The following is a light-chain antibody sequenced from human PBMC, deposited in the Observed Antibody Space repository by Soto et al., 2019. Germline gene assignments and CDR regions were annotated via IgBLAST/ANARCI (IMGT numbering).Light chain of an antibody. CDR1: SSDVGGYNR. Sequence: QSLLTQPPSVSGSPGQSVTISCTGTSSDVGGYNRVSWYQQPPGTAPKLVIYEVIHRPSGVPARFSGSKSGNTASLTISGLQAEDEADYYCYSYTSSSTYVFGTGTKVTVL. J-gene: IGLJ1*01. CDR2: EVI. CDR3: YSYTSSSTYV. V-gene: IGLV2-18*02.